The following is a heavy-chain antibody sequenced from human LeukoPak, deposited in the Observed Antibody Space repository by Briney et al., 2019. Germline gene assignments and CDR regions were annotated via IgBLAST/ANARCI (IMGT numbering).Heavy chain of an antibody. CDR3: ARKSRTFDH. CDR2: ISSSDSTV. V-gene: IGHV3-48*03. CDR1: GITLSNYR. Sequence: PGGSLRLSCTASGITLSNYRMHWVRQAPGKGLEWISYISSSDSTVYYADSVKGRFTISRDNAKNSLYLQMNSLRAEDTALYYCARKSRTFDHWGQGTLVTVSS. J-gene: IGHJ4*02.